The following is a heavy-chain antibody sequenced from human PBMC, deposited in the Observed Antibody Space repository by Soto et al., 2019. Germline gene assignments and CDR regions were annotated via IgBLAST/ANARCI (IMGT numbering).Heavy chain of an antibody. CDR2: INAGNGNI. Sequence: QVQLVQSGAEVKKPGASVKVSCKASGYSFINYPIHWVRQAPGQRLAWMGWINAGNGNIKYSQKFQGRVTITRDTSVSTAYMELSSLTSEDTALYYCARGQYDILTGYYAQYFDFWGQGTLVTVSS. J-gene: IGHJ4*02. CDR1: GYSFINYP. D-gene: IGHD3-9*01. V-gene: IGHV1-3*01. CDR3: ARGQYDILTGYYAQYFDF.